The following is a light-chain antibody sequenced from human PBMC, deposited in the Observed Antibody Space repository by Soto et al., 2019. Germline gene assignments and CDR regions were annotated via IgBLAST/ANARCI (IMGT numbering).Light chain of an antibody. Sequence: QSVLTQPASVSGSPGQSITISCTGTNSDIGSYSHVAWYQQFPGKTPKLIIYEVSYRPSGVSHRFSTPKSGNPASLTISGLQADDEADYYCISYPGSSTSYVFGTGTKVTVL. CDR3: ISYPGSSTSYV. J-gene: IGLJ1*01. CDR1: NSDIGSYSH. V-gene: IGLV2-14*01. CDR2: EVS.